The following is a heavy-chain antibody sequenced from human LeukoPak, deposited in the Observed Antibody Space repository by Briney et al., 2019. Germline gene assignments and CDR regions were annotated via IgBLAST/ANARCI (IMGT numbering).Heavy chain of an antibody. Sequence: GGSLRLSCAASGFTFSSYSMNWVRQAPGKGLKWVSSISSSSSYIYYADSVKGRFTISRDNAKNSLYLQMNSLRAEDTAVYYCASNTQHYDILTPPDYWGQGTLVTVSS. CDR3: ASNTQHYDILTPPDY. D-gene: IGHD3-9*01. J-gene: IGHJ4*02. CDR2: ISSSSSYI. V-gene: IGHV3-21*01. CDR1: GFTFSSYS.